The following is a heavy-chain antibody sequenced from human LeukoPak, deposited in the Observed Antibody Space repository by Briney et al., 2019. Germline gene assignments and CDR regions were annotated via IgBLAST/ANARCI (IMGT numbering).Heavy chain of an antibody. Sequence: GESLKISCKGSGNSFTNYWNAWVRQMPGKGLEWMGIIYPDDSDTRYSPSFQGQVTISADKSISTAYLQWSSLKASDTAMYYCARIWPRAFDIWGQGTMVTVSS. J-gene: IGHJ3*02. CDR2: IYPDDSDT. CDR3: ARIWPRAFDI. D-gene: IGHD3-16*01. CDR1: GNSFTNYW. V-gene: IGHV5-51*01.